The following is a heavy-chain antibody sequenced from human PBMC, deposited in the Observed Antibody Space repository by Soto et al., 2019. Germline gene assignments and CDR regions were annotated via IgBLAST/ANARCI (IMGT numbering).Heavy chain of an antibody. D-gene: IGHD6-19*01. J-gene: IGHJ4*02. CDR3: AREFSSGFDY. CDR2: IYYSGST. V-gene: IGHV4-31*03. CDR1: GGSISSGGYY. Sequence: PSETLSLTCTFSGGSISSGGYYWSWIRQHPGKGLEWIGYIYYSGSTYYNPSLKSRVTISVDTSKNQFSLKLSSVTAADTAVYYCAREFSSGFDYWGQGTLVTVSS.